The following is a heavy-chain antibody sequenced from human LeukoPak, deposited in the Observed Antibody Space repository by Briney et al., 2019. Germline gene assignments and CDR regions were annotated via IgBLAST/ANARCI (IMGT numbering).Heavy chain of an antibody. CDR1: GFTFSSYS. Sequence: GGSLRLSCAASGFTFSSYSMNWVRQAPGKGLEWVSYISSSSSTIYYADSVKGRFTISRDNAKNSLYLQMNSLRAEDTAVYYCSGSISCSGGSCYPYYYYGMDVWGQGTTVTVSS. CDR2: ISSSSSTI. J-gene: IGHJ6*02. CDR3: SGSISCSGGSCYPYYYYGMDV. D-gene: IGHD2-15*01. V-gene: IGHV3-48*01.